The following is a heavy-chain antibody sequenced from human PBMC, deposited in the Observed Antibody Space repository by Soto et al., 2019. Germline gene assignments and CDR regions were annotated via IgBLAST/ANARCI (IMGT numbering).Heavy chain of an antibody. CDR1: GDSVSSNSAG. J-gene: IGHJ4*01. V-gene: IGHV6-1*01. Sequence: RSQTLSLTCAITGDSVSSNSAGWSWVRQSPSRGLEWPGRTYYRSKWYYEYAVSVRGRITINPDTSKNQYSLQLNSVTPEDTAVYFCARGEQYSGRIFDYWGQGTLVTVSS. CDR2: TYYRSKWYY. D-gene: IGHD1-26*01. CDR3: ARGEQYSGRIFDY.